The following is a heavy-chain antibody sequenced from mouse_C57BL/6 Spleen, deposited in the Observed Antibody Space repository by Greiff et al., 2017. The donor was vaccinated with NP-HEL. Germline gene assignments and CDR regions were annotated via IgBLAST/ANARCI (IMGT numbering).Heavy chain of an antibody. Sequence: VQLQQPGAELVMPGASVKLSCKASGYTFTSYWMHWVKQRPGQGLEWIGEIDPSDSYTNYNQKFKGKSTLTVDKSSSTAYMQLSSLTSEDSAVYYCARGGGGNYYYAMDYWGQGTSVTVSS. D-gene: IGHD2-1*01. V-gene: IGHV1-69*01. J-gene: IGHJ4*01. CDR1: GYTFTSYW. CDR3: ARGGGGNYYYAMDY. CDR2: IDPSDSYT.